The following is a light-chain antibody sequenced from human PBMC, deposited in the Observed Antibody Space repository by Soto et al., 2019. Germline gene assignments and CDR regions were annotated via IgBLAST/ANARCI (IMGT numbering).Light chain of an antibody. J-gene: IGKJ2*01. CDR2: GAS. CDR1: QSVSSSY. V-gene: IGKV3-20*01. CDR3: QQYGSSPLMYT. Sequence: EIVLTQSPGTLPLSPGERATLSCRASQSVSSSYLAWYQQKPGQAPRLLIYGASSRATGIPDRFSGSGSGTDFTLTISRLEPEDFAVYYCQQYGSSPLMYTFGQGTKLEIK.